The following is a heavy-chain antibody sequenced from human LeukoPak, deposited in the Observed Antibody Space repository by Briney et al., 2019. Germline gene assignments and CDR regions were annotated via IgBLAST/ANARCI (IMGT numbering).Heavy chain of an antibody. CDR1: GFTFSSYW. J-gene: IGHJ5*02. CDR3: ARDNGGIGDWFDP. Sequence: GGSLRLSCAASGFTFSSYWVSWVRQAPGKGLEWVANIKQDGSEKYYVDSVKGRFTISRDNAKNSVYLQMNSLRAEDTAVYYCARDNGGIGDWFDPWGQGTLVTVSS. D-gene: IGHD2-8*01. CDR2: IKQDGSEK. V-gene: IGHV3-7*01.